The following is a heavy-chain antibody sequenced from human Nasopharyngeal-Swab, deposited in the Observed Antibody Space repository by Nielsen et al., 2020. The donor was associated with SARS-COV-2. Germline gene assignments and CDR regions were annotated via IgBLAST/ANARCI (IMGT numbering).Heavy chain of an antibody. J-gene: IGHJ4*02. D-gene: IGHD5-18*01. CDR3: AKDMDTDMVTGCFDY. Sequence: GGSLRLSCAASGFTFDGYTMHCVRQAPGKGLERVSLISWDGGSTYYADSVKGRFTISRDNSKNSLYLQMNSLRTEDTALYYCAKDMDTDMVTGCFDYWGQGTLVTVSS. V-gene: IGHV3-43*01. CDR1: GFTFDGYT. CDR2: ISWDGGST.